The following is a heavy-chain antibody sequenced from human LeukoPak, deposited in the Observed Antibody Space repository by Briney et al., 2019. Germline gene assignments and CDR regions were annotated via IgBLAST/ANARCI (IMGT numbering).Heavy chain of an antibody. D-gene: IGHD5-24*01. V-gene: IGHV3-21*06. J-gene: IGHJ4*02. CDR1: GFTLSDHN. CDR2: ISSSRGSYI. Sequence: PGGSLRLSCAASGFTLSDHNIDWVRQAPGKGLEWVSSISSSRGSYIYYGDSVRGRFTVSRDNAKNLLYLQMNSLRVEDTAVYYCARGTDGYNIDYWGQGTVVTVSS. CDR3: ARGTDGYNIDY.